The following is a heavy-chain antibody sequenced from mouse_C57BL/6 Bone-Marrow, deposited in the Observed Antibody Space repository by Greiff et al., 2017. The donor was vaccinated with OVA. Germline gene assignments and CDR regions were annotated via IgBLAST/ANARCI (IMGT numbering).Heavy chain of an antibody. J-gene: IGHJ4*01. V-gene: IGHV1-80*01. CDR1: GYAFSSYW. D-gene: IGHD1-1*01. Sequence: QVQLQQSGAELVKPGASVKISCKASGYAFSSYWMNWVKQRPGKGLEWIGQIYPGDGDTTYNGKFTGKATLTADKSSSTAYMQLSSLTSEYSAVYFCARRVLRCYAMDYWGQGTSVTVSS. CDR2: IYPGDGDT. CDR3: ARRVLRCYAMDY.